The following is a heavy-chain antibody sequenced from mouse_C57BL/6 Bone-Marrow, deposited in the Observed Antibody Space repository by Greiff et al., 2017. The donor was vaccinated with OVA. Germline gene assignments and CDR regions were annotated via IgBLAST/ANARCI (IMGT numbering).Heavy chain of an antibody. V-gene: IGHV5-16*02. J-gene: IGHJ1*03. D-gene: IGHD1-1*01. CDR1: GFTLSDYY. CDR3: ARRVYYGSSYWYVDV. CDR2: INYDGSST. Sequence: EVQVVESEGGLVQPGSSMKLSCTASGFTLSDYYMAWVRQVPEKGLEWVVNINYDGSSTYYLDSLKSRFIISRDNAKNILYLQMSSLTSEDTPTYYCARRVYYGSSYWYVDVWDTGTTVTVSS.